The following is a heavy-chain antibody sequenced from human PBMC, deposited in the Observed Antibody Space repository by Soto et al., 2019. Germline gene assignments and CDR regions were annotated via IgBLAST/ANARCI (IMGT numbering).Heavy chain of an antibody. CDR3: ATDSATSYFGMDV. D-gene: IGHD1-26*01. CDR2: VNDSGST. Sequence: SETLSLTCAVYGGSFTGNYRSWIRQPPGKGLEWFGEVNDSGSTNFNPSLKSRVTISVDTSKKQFTLKLTSVTAADTAVYYCATDSATSYFGMDVWGHGTTVTVSS. CDR1: GGSFTGNY. J-gene: IGHJ6*02. V-gene: IGHV4-34*01.